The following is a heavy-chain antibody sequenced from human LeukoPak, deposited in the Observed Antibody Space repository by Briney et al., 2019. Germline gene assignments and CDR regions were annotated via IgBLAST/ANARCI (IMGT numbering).Heavy chain of an antibody. CDR1: GFTFSSYE. CDR3: AELGITMIGGV. D-gene: IGHD3-10*02. Sequence: GGSLRLSCAASGFTFSSYEMNWVRQAPGKGLEWVSYISSSGSTIYYADSVKVRFTISRDNAKNSLYLQMNSPRAEDTAVYYCAELGITMIGGVWGKGTTVTISS. CDR2: ISSSGSTI. V-gene: IGHV3-48*03. J-gene: IGHJ6*04.